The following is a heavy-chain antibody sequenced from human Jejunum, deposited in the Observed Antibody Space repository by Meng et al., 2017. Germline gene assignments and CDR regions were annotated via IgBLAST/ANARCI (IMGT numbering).Heavy chain of an antibody. CDR1: GYTFTTFTNYV. Sequence: QVPLVQSGAGGKRPGASVKLSCKASGYTFTTFTNYVIHWVRQAPGQRLEWMGCVNSGKGDTKYSQNFQGRVTITRDTSANTVYMELNGLRSEDTAVYYCVRDGPNYFDYWGQGTLVTVSS. J-gene: IGHJ4*02. V-gene: IGHV1-3*04. CDR3: VRDGPNYFDY. CDR2: VNSGKGDT.